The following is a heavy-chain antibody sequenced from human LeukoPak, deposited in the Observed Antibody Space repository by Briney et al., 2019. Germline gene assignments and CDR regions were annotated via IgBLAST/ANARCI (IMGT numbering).Heavy chain of an antibody. V-gene: IGHV3-7*03. J-gene: IGHJ6*02. CDR2: INHNGNVN. CDR1: VFTFGSYW. CDR3: ARGGGLDV. Sequence: GGSLRLSCAASVFTFGSYWMNWARQAPGKGLEWVASINHNGNVNYYVDSVKGRFTISRDNAKNSLYLQMSNLRAEDTAVYFCARGGGLDVWGQGATVTVSS. D-gene: IGHD3-16*01.